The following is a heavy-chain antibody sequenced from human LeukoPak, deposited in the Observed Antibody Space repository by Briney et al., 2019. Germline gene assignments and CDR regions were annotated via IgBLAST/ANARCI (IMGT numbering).Heavy chain of an antibody. CDR3: AREGSTGTMESSRFDY. D-gene: IGHD1-7*01. Sequence: KPSETLSLTCTVSGGSISSYYWSWIRQPAGKGLEWIGRIYTSGSTNYNPSLKSRVTMSVDTSKNQFSLKLSSVTAADTAVYYCAREGSTGTMESSRFDYWGQGTLVTVSS. J-gene: IGHJ4*02. CDR1: GGSISSYY. V-gene: IGHV4-4*07. CDR2: IYTSGST.